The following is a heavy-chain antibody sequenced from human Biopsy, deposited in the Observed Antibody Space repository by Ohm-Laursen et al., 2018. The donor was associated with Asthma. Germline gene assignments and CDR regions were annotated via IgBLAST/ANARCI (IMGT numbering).Heavy chain of an antibody. V-gene: IGHV5-51*01. D-gene: IGHD3-3*01. CDR3: ARLLGFWSGYDNKNFDY. J-gene: IGHJ4*02. CDR1: GCTFATSW. Sequence: ESLRISCKGSGCTFATSWIGWVRQMPGKGLEWMGIVYPTDFVTRYSPSFEGQVTISADRSISTAYLQWSSLKASDTATYYCARLLGFWSGYDNKNFDYWGQGTLVIVSS. CDR2: VYPTDFVT.